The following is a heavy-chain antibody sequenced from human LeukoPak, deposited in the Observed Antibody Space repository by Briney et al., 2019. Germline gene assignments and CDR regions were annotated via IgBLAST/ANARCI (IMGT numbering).Heavy chain of an antibody. J-gene: IGHJ3*02. D-gene: IGHD5-18*01. Sequence: GGSLRLSCAASGFTFSDYYMSWIRQAPGKGLEWVSYISSSGNIIYFADSVKGRFTISRDNSKNTLYLQMNSLRAEDTAVYYCAKGDTAMVLDAFDIWGQGTMVTVSS. CDR3: AKGDTAMVLDAFDI. V-gene: IGHV3-11*04. CDR2: ISSSGNII. CDR1: GFTFSDYY.